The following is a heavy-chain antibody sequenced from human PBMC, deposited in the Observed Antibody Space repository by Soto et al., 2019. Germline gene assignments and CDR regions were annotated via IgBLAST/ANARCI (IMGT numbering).Heavy chain of an antibody. CDR1: GFTFSTYS. Sequence: EVQLVESGGGLVQPGGSLTLSCAASGFTFSTYSMNWVRQAPGKGLEWVSYISSGSSAIYYADSVKGRFTISRDNAKNSLHLQMNSLRDEDTAVYYCARAVVTTTWRIFLDYWGQGTLVTVSS. J-gene: IGHJ4*02. CDR2: ISSGSSAI. CDR3: ARAVVTTTWRIFLDY. V-gene: IGHV3-48*02. D-gene: IGHD5-12*01.